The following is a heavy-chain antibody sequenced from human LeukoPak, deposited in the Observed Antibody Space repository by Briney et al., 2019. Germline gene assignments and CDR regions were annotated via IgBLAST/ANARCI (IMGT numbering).Heavy chain of an antibody. CDR3: ATGPYSGYQTLDY. Sequence: GASVKVSCKASGYTFTSYGISWVRQAPGQGLEWMGWISAYNGNTNYAQKLQGRVTMTEDTSTDTAYMELSSLRSEDTAVYYCATGPYSGYQTLDYWGQGTLVTVSS. D-gene: IGHD5-12*01. J-gene: IGHJ4*02. CDR2: ISAYNGNT. CDR1: GYTFTSYG. V-gene: IGHV1-18*01.